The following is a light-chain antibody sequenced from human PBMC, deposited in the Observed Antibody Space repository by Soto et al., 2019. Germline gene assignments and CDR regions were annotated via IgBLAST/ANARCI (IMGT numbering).Light chain of an antibody. J-gene: IGLJ7*01. CDR1: RSDVGGYNY. CDR3: SSYTSSSTYV. Sequence: QSALTQPASVSGSPGQSITISCTGTRSDVGGYNYVYWHQQHPGKAPKLMIYDVTNRPSGVSDRFSGSKSGNTASLTISGLQADDEADYYCSSYTSSSTYVFGAGTQLTVL. CDR2: DVT. V-gene: IGLV2-14*01.